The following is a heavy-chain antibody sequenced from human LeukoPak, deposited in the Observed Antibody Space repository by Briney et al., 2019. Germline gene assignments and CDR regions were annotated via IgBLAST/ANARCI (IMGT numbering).Heavy chain of an antibody. CDR2: IIPILGIA. V-gene: IGHV1-69*02. J-gene: IGHJ4*02. CDR1: GYTFTGYY. Sequence: ASVKVSCKASGYTFTGYYMHWVRQAPGQGLEWMGRIIPILGIANYAQKFQGRVTITADKSTSTAYMELSSLRSEDTAVYYCARTMVEYSYHFDYWGQGTLVTVSS. D-gene: IGHD5-18*01. CDR3: ARTMVEYSYHFDY.